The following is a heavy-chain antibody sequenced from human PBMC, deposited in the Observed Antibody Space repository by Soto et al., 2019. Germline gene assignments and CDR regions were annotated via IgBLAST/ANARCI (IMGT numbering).Heavy chain of an antibody. V-gene: IGHV3-74*01. J-gene: IGHJ1*01. CDR2: INNDGSDM. Sequence: VQLVESGGGLVQPGGSLRVSCAASGFSISSYWMHWVRQAPGKGLVWVSRINNDGSDMNYAESVKGRFTISRDNAMNTLYRQMDSRRAEDTAVYYCVIGPLDIAVVPAAMLDWGQGTLVTVSP. CDR1: GFSISSYW. D-gene: IGHD2-2*03. CDR3: VIGPLDIAVVPAAMLD.